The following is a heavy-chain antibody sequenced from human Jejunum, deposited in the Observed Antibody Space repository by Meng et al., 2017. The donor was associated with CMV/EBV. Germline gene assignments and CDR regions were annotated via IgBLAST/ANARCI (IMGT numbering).Heavy chain of an antibody. J-gene: IGHJ4*02. CDR3: ARGLYDSSWSTFDY. CDR1: GDSDSSKSAA. Sequence: HVQLEQSCPGLVKPSQTLSLICAISGDSDSSKSAAWNWIRQSPSRGLEWLGRAYYRSKWFYDYALSVKSRININPDTSKNRFSLQLNSVTPEDTAVYYCARGLYDSSWSTFDYWGQGTLVTVSS. D-gene: IGHD6-13*01. CDR2: AYYRSKWFY. V-gene: IGHV6-1*01.